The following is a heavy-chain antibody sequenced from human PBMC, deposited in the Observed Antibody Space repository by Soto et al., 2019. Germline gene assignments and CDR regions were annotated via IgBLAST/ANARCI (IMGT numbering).Heavy chain of an antibody. CDR2: IYYSGST. Sequence: SETLSLTCTVSGGSISSSSYYWGWIRQPPGKGLEWIGSIYYSGSTYYNPSLKSRVTISVDTSKNQFSLKLSSVTAADTAVYYCARLKAGATIVFDYWGQGTQVSVSS. D-gene: IGHD1-26*01. J-gene: IGHJ4*02. CDR3: ARLKAGATIVFDY. V-gene: IGHV4-39*01. CDR1: GGSISSSSYY.